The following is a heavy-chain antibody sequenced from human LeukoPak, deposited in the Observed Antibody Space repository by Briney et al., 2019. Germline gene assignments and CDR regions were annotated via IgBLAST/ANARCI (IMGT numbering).Heavy chain of an antibody. CDR3: ARVTHTAMELDI. D-gene: IGHD5-18*01. Sequence: ASVKVSCKASGYTFTSYDINWVRQATGQGLEWMGWMNPNSGNTGYAQKLQGRVTMTRNTSISTAYMELSSLRSEDTAVYYCARVTHTAMELDIWGQGTMVTVSS. CDR2: MNPNSGNT. CDR1: GYTFTSYD. V-gene: IGHV1-8*02. J-gene: IGHJ3*02.